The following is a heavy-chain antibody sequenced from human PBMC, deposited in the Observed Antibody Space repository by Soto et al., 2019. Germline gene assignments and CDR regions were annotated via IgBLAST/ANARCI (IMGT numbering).Heavy chain of an antibody. D-gene: IGHD6-13*01. Sequence: ASVKVSCKASGYTFTSYGISWVRQAPGQGLEWMGWISAYNGNTNYAQKLRGRVTMTTDTSTSTAYMELRSLRSDDTAVYYCARAPDSSSWLYGMDVWGQGTTVTAP. CDR3: ARAPDSSSWLYGMDV. J-gene: IGHJ6*02. CDR2: ISAYNGNT. V-gene: IGHV1-18*04. CDR1: GYTFTSYG.